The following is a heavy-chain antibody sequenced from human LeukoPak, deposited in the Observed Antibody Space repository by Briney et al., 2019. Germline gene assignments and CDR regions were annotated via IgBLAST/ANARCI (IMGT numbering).Heavy chain of an antibody. CDR1: GFTFSSYG. CDR3: AREGVGDIVVVPAARAYFDY. Sequence: PGRSLRLSCAASGFTFSSYGMHWVRQAPGKGLEWVAVIWYDGSNKYYADSVKGRFTISRDNSKNTLYLQMNSLRAEDTAVYYCAREGVGDIVVVPAARAYFDYWGQGTLDTVSS. CDR2: IWYDGSNK. J-gene: IGHJ4*02. D-gene: IGHD2-2*01. V-gene: IGHV3-33*01.